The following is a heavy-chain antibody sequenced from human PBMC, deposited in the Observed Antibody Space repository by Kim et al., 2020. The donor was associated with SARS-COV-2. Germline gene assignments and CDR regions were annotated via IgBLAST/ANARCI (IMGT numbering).Heavy chain of an antibody. V-gene: IGHV1-18*01. CDR2: ISAYNGNT. CDR1: GYTFTSYG. J-gene: IGHJ6*02. D-gene: IGHD5-18*01. CDR3: SRAPVSYGYYYYGMDV. Sequence: ASVKVSCKASGYTFTSYGISWVRQAPGQGLEWMGWISAYNGNTNYAQKLQGRVTMTTDTSTSTAYMELRSLRSDDTAVYYCSRAPVSYGYYYYGMDVWGQGTTVTVSS.